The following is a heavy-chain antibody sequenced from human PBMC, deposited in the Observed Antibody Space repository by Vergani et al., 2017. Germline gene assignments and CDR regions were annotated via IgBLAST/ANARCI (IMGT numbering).Heavy chain of an antibody. CDR1: GSSVNSYN. Sequence: QVKLQESGPGLVKPSETLSLTFTVSGSSVNSYNWSWIRPPPGKGLEWMGYVSFRGDSLYDPSDKVRMTISLNTSSNQFSLYLTSVTAADTAVYYCAGTRICYGAGSPDYWGQGTLVTVSS. D-gene: IGHD3-10*01. J-gene: IGHJ4*02. CDR3: AGTRICYGAGSPDY. V-gene: IGHV4-59*02. CDR2: VSFRGDS.